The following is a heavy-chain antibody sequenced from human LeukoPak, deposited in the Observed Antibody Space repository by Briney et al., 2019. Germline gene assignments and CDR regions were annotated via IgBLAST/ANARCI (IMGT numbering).Heavy chain of an antibody. J-gene: IGHJ4*02. CDR1: GGSISSGGYS. CDR2: IYHSGST. V-gene: IGHV4-30-2*01. CDR3: ASLRDGYNPGDY. D-gene: IGHD5-24*01. Sequence: PSETLSLTCAVSGGSISSGGYSWSWIRQPPGKGLEWIGYIYHSGSTYYNPSLKSRVTISVDMSKNQFSLKLSSVTAADTAVYYCASLRDGYNPGDYWGQGTLVTVSS.